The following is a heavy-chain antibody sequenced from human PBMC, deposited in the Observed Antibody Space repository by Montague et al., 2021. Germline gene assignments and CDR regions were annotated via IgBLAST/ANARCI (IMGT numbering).Heavy chain of an antibody. CDR3: ARAFGEPPPPFYFYMDV. D-gene: IGHD3-10*01. Sequence: TLSLTCTVSGGSISSGGYYWSWLRQHPGKGLEWIGYIYYSGSTYYNPSLKSRVTMSIDTSENHFSLKLNSVTAADTAVYYCARAFGEPPPPFYFYMDVWGKGTTVSVSS. CDR2: IYYSGST. J-gene: IGHJ6*03. V-gene: IGHV4-31*03. CDR1: GGSISSGGYY.